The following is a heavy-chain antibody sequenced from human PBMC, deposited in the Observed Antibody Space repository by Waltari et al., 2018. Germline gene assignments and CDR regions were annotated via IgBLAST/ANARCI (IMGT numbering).Heavy chain of an antibody. D-gene: IGHD6-6*01. CDR3: ASPQRYSTSSFDY. V-gene: IGHV1-2*02. CDR2: INPKSGVT. J-gene: IGHJ4*02. Sequence: QVQMVQSGAEVKKPGASIKVSCRASGYTFTAYYMQWVRHAPGQGLEWMGWINPKSGVTNYAQKFQGRVTMTRDTSTAYMEMSSLTSDDTAIYYCASPQRYSTSSFDYWGQGSLVTVSS. CDR1: GYTFTAYY.